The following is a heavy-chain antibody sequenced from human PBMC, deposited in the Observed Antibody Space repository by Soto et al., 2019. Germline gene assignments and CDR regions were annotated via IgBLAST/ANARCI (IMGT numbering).Heavy chain of an antibody. D-gene: IGHD2-2*03. J-gene: IGHJ5*02. Sequence: GGSLRLSCAASGFTFSSYWMSWVRQAPGKGLEWVANIKQDGSEKYYVDSVKGRFTISRDNAKNSLYLQMNSLRAEDTAVYYCARDGYCSSTSCYGLSWGQGTLVTVSS. CDR1: GFTFSSYW. V-gene: IGHV3-7*01. CDR3: ARDGYCSSTSCYGLS. CDR2: IKQDGSEK.